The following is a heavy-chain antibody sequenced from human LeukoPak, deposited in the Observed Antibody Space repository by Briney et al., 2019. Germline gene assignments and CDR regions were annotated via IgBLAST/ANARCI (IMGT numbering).Heavy chain of an antibody. CDR3: ATPYCSSISCLDVFNM. V-gene: IGHV4-31*03. J-gene: IGHJ3*02. Sequence: SQTLSLTCSVSGVSVSDGRYYWTWIRQHPGKGLEWIGYKYYSGSAKYNPSLKSRLTISIDTSKNQFSLQLSSVTAADTATYYCATPYCSSISCLDVFNMWGQGTRVTVSS. CDR1: GVSVSDGRYY. D-gene: IGHD2-2*01. CDR2: KYYSGSA.